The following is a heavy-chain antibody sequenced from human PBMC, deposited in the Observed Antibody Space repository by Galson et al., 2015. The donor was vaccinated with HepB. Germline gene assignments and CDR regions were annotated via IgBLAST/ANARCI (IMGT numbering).Heavy chain of an antibody. D-gene: IGHD1-7*01. Sequence: ETLSLTCTVSGVSITNYYWHWIRRPPGKGLEWIGYVYSSGSTNYNPSLKSRVTISLDTSKNHFSLRLNSVTAADTAVYYCARVRGGNFFDFDIWGQGTMVSVSS. J-gene: IGHJ3*02. CDR1: GVSITNYY. V-gene: IGHV4-4*08. CDR3: ARVRGGNFFDFDI. CDR2: VYSSGST.